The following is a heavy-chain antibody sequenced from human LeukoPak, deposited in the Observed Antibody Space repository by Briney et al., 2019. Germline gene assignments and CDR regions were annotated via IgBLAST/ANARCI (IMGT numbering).Heavy chain of an antibody. J-gene: IGHJ4*02. Sequence: SQTLSLTCTVSGGSISSYYWSWIRQPPGKGLEWIGYIYSSGSTYYNPSLKSRVTISVDTSKNQFSLGLSSVTAADTAVYYCARHYYSSGSYNPFDYWGQGTLVTVSS. CDR3: ARHYYSSGSYNPFDY. CDR1: GGSISSYY. CDR2: IYSSGST. V-gene: IGHV4-59*08. D-gene: IGHD3-10*01.